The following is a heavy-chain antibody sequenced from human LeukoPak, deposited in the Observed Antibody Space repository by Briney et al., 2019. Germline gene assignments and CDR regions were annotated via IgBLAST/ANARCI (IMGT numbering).Heavy chain of an antibody. V-gene: IGHV1-2*02. Sequence: GASVKVSCKASGYTFTGYYMHWVRQAPGQGLEWMGWINPNGGGTNYAQKFQGRVTMTRDTSISTAYMELSRLRSDDTAVYYCARDSVEMATILDYYYYYYMDVWGKGTTVTVSS. CDR2: INPNGGGT. CDR1: GYTFTGYY. D-gene: IGHD5-24*01. J-gene: IGHJ6*03. CDR3: ARDSVEMATILDYYYYYYMDV.